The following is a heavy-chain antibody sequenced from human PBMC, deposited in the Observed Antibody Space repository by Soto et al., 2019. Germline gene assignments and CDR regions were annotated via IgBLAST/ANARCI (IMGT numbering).Heavy chain of an antibody. Sequence: QVQLVQTGAEVKTPGASVNVSCHASGYTFTNYGINWVRQAPGQGLEWMAWISPYNGKANHAPNVQDRLTMTTDTPTTTAYMELGSLRSDDTAFYYCARGGWNYGPGPFDIWGQGTLLTVSS. J-gene: IGHJ3*02. CDR2: ISPYNGKA. V-gene: IGHV1-18*04. CDR3: ARGGWNYGPGPFDI. CDR1: GYTFTNYG. D-gene: IGHD1-7*01.